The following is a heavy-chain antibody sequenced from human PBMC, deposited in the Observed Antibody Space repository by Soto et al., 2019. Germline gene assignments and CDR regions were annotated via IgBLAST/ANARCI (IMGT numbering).Heavy chain of an antibody. CDR2: ISWNSGSI. V-gene: IGHV3-9*01. J-gene: IGHJ4*02. CDR1: GFTFDDYA. D-gene: IGHD6-6*01. CDR3: AKDRFPGVLYSFDY. Sequence: EVQLVESGGDLVQPGRSLRLSCVVSGFTFDDYAMHWVRQAPGKGLEWVSGISWNSGSIRYADSVKGRFTISRDNAKNSLYLQMNSLRVEDTAFYYCAKDRFPGVLYSFDYWGQGALVTVSS.